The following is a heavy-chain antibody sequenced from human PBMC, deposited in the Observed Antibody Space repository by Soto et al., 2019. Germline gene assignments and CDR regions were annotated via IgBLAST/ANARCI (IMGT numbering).Heavy chain of an antibody. CDR2: IYYSGST. J-gene: IGHJ4*02. CDR1: GGSISSYY. CDR3: ARVGWRDYDILTGYYYFDY. V-gene: IGHV4-59*01. D-gene: IGHD3-9*01. Sequence: SETLSLTCTVSGGSISSYYWSWIRQPPGKGLEWIGYIYYSGSTNYNPSLKSRVTISVDTSKNQFSLKLSSVTAADTAVYYCARVGWRDYDILTGYYYFDYWGQGTLVTVSS.